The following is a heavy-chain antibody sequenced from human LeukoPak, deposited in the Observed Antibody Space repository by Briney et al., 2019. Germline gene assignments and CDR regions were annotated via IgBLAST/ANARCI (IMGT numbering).Heavy chain of an antibody. D-gene: IGHD5-18*01. CDR2: IYSGLST. J-gene: IGHJ4*02. V-gene: IGHV3-66*01. Sequence: QPGGSLRLSCAVSGFTVYKNYMTWVRQAPGKGLEWVSVIYSGLSTYYADSVKGRFTISRDNSKNTLYLQMNSLRVEDTAVYYCARGEPASGYRNGSTLFDYWGQGTLVTVSS. CDR1: GFTVYKNY. CDR3: ARGEPASGYRNGSTLFDY.